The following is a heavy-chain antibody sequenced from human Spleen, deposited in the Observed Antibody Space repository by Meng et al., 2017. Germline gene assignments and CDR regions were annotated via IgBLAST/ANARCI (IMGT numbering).Heavy chain of an antibody. CDR1: GGTFSSYT. CDR2: IIPILGIA. Sequence: SVTVSCKASGGTFSSYTISWVRQAPGQGLEWMGRIIPILGIANYAQKFQGRVTITTDESTNTAYMELRSLRSEDTAVYYCARERGVTVLDAFDIWGQGTMVTVSS. D-gene: IGHD2/OR15-2a*01. V-gene: IGHV1-69*16. CDR3: ARERGVTVLDAFDI. J-gene: IGHJ3*02.